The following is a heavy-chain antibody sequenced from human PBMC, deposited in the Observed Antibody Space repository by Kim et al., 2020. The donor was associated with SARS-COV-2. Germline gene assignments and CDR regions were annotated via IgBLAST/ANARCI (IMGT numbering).Heavy chain of an antibody. V-gene: IGHV4-39*07. D-gene: IGHD3-22*01. Sequence: PALKSRVTISVDTSKNQFSLKLGSVTAADTAVYYCARDYYDSSGYSKFDYWGQGTLVTVSS. J-gene: IGHJ4*02. CDR3: ARDYYDSSGYSKFDY.